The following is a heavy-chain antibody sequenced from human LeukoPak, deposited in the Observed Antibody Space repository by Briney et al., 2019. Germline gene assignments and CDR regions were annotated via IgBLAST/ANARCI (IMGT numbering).Heavy chain of an antibody. CDR3: ARVGYDFWSGYYPGYYYYMDV. D-gene: IGHD3-3*01. J-gene: IGHJ6*03. V-gene: IGHV3-66*02. CDR1: GFTVSSNY. Sequence: PGGSLRLSCAASGFTVSSNYMSWVRQAPGKGLEWVSVIYSGGSTYYADSVKGRFTISRDNSKNTLYLQMNSLRAEDTAVYYCARVGYDFWSGYYPGYYYYMDVWGKGTTVTVSS. CDR2: IYSGGST.